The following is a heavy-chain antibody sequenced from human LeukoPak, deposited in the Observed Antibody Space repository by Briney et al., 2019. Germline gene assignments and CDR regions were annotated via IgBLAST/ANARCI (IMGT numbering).Heavy chain of an antibody. V-gene: IGHV3-74*01. CDR2: INSDGSST. D-gene: IGHD3-22*01. CDR3: ARVTYYYDSSGYPPDY. CDR1: GFTFSSYW. J-gene: IGHJ4*02. Sequence: PGGSLRLSCAASGFTFSSYWMHWVRQAPGKGLVWVSRINSDGSSTSYADSVKGRFTISRDNAKNTLYLQMNGLRAEDTAVYYCARVTYYYDSSGYPPDYWGQGTLVTVSS.